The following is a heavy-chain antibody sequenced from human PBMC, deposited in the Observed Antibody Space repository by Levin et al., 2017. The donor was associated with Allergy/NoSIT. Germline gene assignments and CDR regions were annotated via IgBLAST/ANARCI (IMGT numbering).Heavy chain of an antibody. Sequence: PSETLSLTCTVSGGSISNYYWSWIRQPPGKGLEWIGYIYDSGSTNYNPSLRSRVTISVDTSKNQFSLKLSSVTAADTAVYYCARVVVVGYCGGDCYFDSWGQGTLVTVSS. D-gene: IGHD2-21*02. CDR3: ARVVVVGYCGGDCYFDS. V-gene: IGHV4-59*01. J-gene: IGHJ4*02. CDR2: IYDSGST. CDR1: GGSISNYY.